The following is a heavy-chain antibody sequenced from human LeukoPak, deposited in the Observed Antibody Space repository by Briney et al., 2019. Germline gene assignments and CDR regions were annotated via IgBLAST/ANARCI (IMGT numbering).Heavy chain of an antibody. Sequence: KPSETLSLTCTVSGYSISSGYYWGWIRQPPAKGLEWIGSIYHSGSTYYNPSLKSRVTISVDTSKNQFSLKLSSVTAADTAVYYCVRVAPDAAFDIWGQGTMVTVSS. CDR3: VRVAPDAAFDI. D-gene: IGHD3-3*02. CDR1: GYSISSGYY. V-gene: IGHV4-38-2*02. J-gene: IGHJ3*02. CDR2: IYHSGST.